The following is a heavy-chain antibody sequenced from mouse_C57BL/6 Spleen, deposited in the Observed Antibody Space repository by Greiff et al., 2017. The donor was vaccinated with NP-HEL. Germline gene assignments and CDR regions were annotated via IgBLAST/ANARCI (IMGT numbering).Heavy chain of an antibody. CDR2: INPYNGGT. V-gene: IGHV1-19*01. D-gene: IGHD2-4*01. J-gene: IGHJ3*01. CDR3: ARENDYDGGFAY. Sequence: VQLQQSGPVLVKPGASVKMSCTASGYTFTDYYMNWVKQSHGKSLEWIGVINPYNGGTSYNQKFKGKATLTVDKSSSTAYMELNSLTSEDSAVYYCARENDYDGGFAYWGQGTLVTVSA. CDR1: GYTFTDYY.